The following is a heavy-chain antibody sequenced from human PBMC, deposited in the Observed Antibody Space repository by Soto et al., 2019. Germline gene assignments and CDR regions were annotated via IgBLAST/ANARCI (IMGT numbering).Heavy chain of an antibody. V-gene: IGHV5-51*01. Sequence: GAALKISGKGSGYSLTRYWICWERQMHGKGLEWMGIIYPGDSDTRYSPSFQGQVTISADKSISTAYLQWSSLKASDTAMYYCARIAAAGIGYYYYYMAFWVNGTTVPVSS. D-gene: IGHD6-13*01. CDR2: IYPGDSDT. CDR3: ARIAAAGIGYYYYYMAF. CDR1: GYSLTRYW. J-gene: IGHJ6*03.